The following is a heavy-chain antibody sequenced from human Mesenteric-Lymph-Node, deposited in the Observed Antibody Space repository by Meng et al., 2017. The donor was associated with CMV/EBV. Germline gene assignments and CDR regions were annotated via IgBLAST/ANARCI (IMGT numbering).Heavy chain of an antibody. CDR3: AREIGPIYCTNGVCGAYGIDV. CDR1: GASFSGYY. CDR2: AYYSGST. D-gene: IGHD2-8*01. Sequence: GSLRPSCPVDGASFSGYYCSWISQPPGKGLEWIGTAYYSGSTYYNTSLKSRVTISVDTSKNQLSLKLSSVTAADTAVYYCAREIGPIYCTNGVCGAYGIDVWGQGTTVTVSS. J-gene: IGHJ6*02. V-gene: IGHV4-34*01.